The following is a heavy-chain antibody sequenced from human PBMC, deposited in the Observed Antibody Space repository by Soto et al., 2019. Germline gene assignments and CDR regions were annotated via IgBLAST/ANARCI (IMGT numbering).Heavy chain of an antibody. Sequence: GGSLRLSCGASGFFFNGFYMSWVRQAPGMGLEWVSTISANAGNINYAGSVRGRFSISRDSSKNSVDLQMNSLRVEDTAVYFCTKGSIPAVGRVFFESWGQGTLVTVSS. V-gene: IGHV3-23*01. J-gene: IGHJ4*02. CDR3: TKGSIPAVGRVFFES. CDR1: GFFFNGFY. CDR2: ISANAGNI. D-gene: IGHD6-13*01.